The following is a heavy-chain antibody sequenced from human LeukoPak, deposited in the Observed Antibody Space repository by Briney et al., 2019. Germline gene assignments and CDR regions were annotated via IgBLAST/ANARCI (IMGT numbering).Heavy chain of an antibody. D-gene: IGHD3-9*01. J-gene: IGHJ4*02. CDR3: ARDPNYYDILTGYLSY. CDR2: ITASSTST. CDR1: GFTFSTYT. Sequence: GGSLRLSCAASGFTFSTYTMSWVRQPPGKGLEWVSSITASSTSTYYADSVKGRFTISRDNSKNTLYLQMNSLRAEDTAVYYCARDPNYYDILTGYLSYWGQGTLVTVSS. V-gene: IGHV3-21*01.